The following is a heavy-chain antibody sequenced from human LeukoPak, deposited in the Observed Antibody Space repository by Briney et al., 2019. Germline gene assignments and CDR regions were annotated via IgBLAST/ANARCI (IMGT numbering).Heavy chain of an antibody. Sequence: QPGGSLRLSCAASRFTFDDYGMHWVRQAPGKGLEWVALISRDGYSTYYADSVKGRFTISRDNSKNSLYLQMNSLRTEDTALYYCAKGSVDTAMATDYWGQGTLVTVSS. CDR2: ISRDGYST. CDR1: RFTFDDYG. CDR3: AKGSVDTAMATDY. J-gene: IGHJ4*02. V-gene: IGHV3-43*02. D-gene: IGHD5-18*01.